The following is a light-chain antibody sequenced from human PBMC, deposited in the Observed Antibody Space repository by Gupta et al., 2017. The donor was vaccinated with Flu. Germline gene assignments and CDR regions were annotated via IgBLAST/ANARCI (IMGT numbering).Light chain of an antibody. CDR1: QSISSY. J-gene: IGKJ4*01. V-gene: IGKV1-39*01. CDR2: SAS. Sequence: DIQMTQSPSSLSASVGDRVTITCRASQSISSYLNWYQQTPGKAPKFLIYSASNLQNGVSSRVSGSGSGTDFTLTISKLQPEDFATYYCLQSYTTPFTFGAGTKVEIK. CDR3: LQSYTTPFT.